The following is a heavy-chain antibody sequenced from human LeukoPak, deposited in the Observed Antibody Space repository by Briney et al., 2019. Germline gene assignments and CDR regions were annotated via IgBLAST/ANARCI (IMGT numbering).Heavy chain of an antibody. D-gene: IGHD1-26*01. Sequence: PGRSLRLSCAASGFTFSSYGMHWVRQAPGKGLEWVAVISYDGSNKYYADSVKGRFTISRDNSKNTLYLQMNSLRAEDTAVYYCAKDRGEVGFDPWGQGTLVTVSS. V-gene: IGHV3-30*18. J-gene: IGHJ5*02. CDR2: ISYDGSNK. CDR1: GFTFSSYG. CDR3: AKDRGEVGFDP.